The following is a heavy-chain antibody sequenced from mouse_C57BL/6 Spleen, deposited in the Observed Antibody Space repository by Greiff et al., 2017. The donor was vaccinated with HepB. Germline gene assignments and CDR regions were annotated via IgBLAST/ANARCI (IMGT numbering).Heavy chain of an antibody. J-gene: IGHJ4*01. D-gene: IGHD1-1*02. CDR3: ARDKGDYPYYYAMDY. Sequence: DVQLVESEGGLVQPGSSMKLSCTASGFTFSDYYMAWVRQVPEKGLEWVANINYDGSSTYYLDSLKSRFIISRDNAKNILYLQMSSLKSEDTATYYCARDKGDYPYYYAMDYWGQGTSVTVSS. CDR1: GFTFSDYY. V-gene: IGHV5-16*01. CDR2: INYDGSST.